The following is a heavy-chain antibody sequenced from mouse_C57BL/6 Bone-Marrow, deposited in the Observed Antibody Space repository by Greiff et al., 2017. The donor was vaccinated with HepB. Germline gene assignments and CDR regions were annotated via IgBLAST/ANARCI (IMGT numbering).Heavy chain of an antibody. Sequence: DVMLVESGGGLVKPGGSLKLSCAASGFTFSDYGMHWVRQAPEKGLEWVAYISSGSSTIYYADTVKGRFTISRDNAKNTLFLQMTSLRSEDTAMYYCARHGSSCGYFDVWGTGTTVTVSS. CDR2: ISSGSSTI. D-gene: IGHD1-1*01. CDR1: GFTFSDYG. J-gene: IGHJ1*03. CDR3: ARHGSSCGYFDV. V-gene: IGHV5-17*01.